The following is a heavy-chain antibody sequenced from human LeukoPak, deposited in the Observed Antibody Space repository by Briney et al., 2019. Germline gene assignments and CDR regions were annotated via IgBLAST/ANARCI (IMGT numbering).Heavy chain of an antibody. J-gene: IGHJ4*02. Sequence: GGSLRLSCAASGFTFSSYGMHWVRQAPGKGLEWVAIIWYDGSNKYYADSVKGRFTISRDNSKNTLYLQMNSLRAEDTAVYYCAKQMAVDYFDCWGQGTLVTVSS. V-gene: IGHV3-33*06. D-gene: IGHD5-24*01. CDR2: IWYDGSNK. CDR1: GFTFSSYG. CDR3: AKQMAVDYFDC.